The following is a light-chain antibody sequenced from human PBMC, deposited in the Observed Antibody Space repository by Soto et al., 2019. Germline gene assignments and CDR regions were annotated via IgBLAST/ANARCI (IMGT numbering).Light chain of an antibody. CDR1: SSDVGRYKY. V-gene: IGLV2-14*01. Sequence: QSALTQPASVSGSPGQSITISCSGTSSDVGRYKYVSWYQQHPGKAPKLMIYDVSNRPSGVSNRFSGSKSDTTASLTISGLRAEDEADYYCSSYTSSSTRVFGGGNKLTVL. CDR3: SSYTSSSTRV. CDR2: DVS. J-gene: IGLJ2*01.